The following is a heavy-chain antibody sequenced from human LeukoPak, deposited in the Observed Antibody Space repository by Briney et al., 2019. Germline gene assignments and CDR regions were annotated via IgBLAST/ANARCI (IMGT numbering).Heavy chain of an antibody. V-gene: IGHV3-30-3*01. J-gene: IGHJ3*02. Sequence: PGGSLRLSCAASGFTFSSYAMHWVRQAPGKGLEWVAVISYDGSNKYYADSVKGRFTISRDNSKNTLYLQMNSLRAEDTAVYYCARERISWKSADAFDIWGQGTMVTASS. CDR2: ISYDGSNK. D-gene: IGHD1-1*01. CDR3: ARERISWKSADAFDI. CDR1: GFTFSSYA.